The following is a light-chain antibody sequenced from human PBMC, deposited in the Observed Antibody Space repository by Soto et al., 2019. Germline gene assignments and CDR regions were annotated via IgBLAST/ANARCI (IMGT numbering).Light chain of an antibody. V-gene: IGLV2-23*01. CDR2: EGS. J-gene: IGLJ2*01. CDR1: SSDVGGYNY. Sequence: QSALTQPPAASGSPGQSVTISCTGTSSDVGGYNYVSWYQQHPGKAPKLMIYEGSKRPSGVSNRFSGSKSGNTASLTISGLQAEDEADYYCCSYAGSNTYVIFGGGTKLTVL. CDR3: CSYAGSNTYVI.